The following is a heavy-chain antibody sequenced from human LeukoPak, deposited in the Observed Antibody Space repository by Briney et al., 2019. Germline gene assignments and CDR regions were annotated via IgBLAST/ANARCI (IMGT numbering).Heavy chain of an antibody. D-gene: IGHD3-22*01. Sequence: GGSLRLSCAASGFTFSNYAMNWVRQAPGKGLEWVSGVSGSGGGTYYADSVKGRFTISRDNSKNTLYLQMNSLRAEDTAVYYCAREPFYYDDDGCINLGFDYWGQGTLVTVSS. J-gene: IGHJ4*02. V-gene: IGHV3-23*01. CDR3: AREPFYYDDDGCINLGFDY. CDR1: GFTFSNYA. CDR2: VSGSGGGT.